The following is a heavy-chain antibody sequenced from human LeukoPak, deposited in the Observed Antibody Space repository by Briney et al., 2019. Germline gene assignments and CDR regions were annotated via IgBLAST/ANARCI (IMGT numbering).Heavy chain of an antibody. Sequence: GESLKISCKGSGYSFTSYWISWVRLMPGKGLEWMGRIDPSDSYTNYSPSFQGHGTISADKSISTAYLQWSSLKASDTAMYYCARGVWVAAAGNWFDPWGQGTLVTVSS. CDR1: GYSFTSYW. V-gene: IGHV5-10-1*01. CDR2: IDPSDSYT. J-gene: IGHJ5*02. D-gene: IGHD6-13*01. CDR3: ARGVWVAAAGNWFDP.